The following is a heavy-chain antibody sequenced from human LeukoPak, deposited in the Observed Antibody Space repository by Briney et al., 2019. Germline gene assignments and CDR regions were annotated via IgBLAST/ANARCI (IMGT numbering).Heavy chain of an antibody. Sequence: GGSLRLSCVASGFTFSSNYMTWVRQAPGKGLQWVSVIYSGGGTYYADSVKGRFTISRDNSKNTLHLQMNSLRPEDTAVYYCARDSVVDTRDYWGQGTLVTVSS. D-gene: IGHD3-22*01. CDR1: GFTFSSNY. CDR3: ARDSVVDTRDY. J-gene: IGHJ4*02. CDR2: IYSGGGT. V-gene: IGHV3-53*05.